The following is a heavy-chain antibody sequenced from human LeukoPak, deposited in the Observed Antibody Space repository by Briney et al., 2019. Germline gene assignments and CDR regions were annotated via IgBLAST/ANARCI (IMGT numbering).Heavy chain of an antibody. V-gene: IGHV3-66*01. CDR3: ARDVLYIEGSSYGMDV. CDR1: GFTFSDYY. Sequence: GGSLRLSCAASGFTFSDYYMSWVRQAPGKGLEWVSVIYSGGSTYYADPVKGRFTISRDNSKNTLYLQMNSLRAEDTAVYYCARDVLYIEGSSYGMDVWGQGTTVTVSS. CDR2: IYSGGST. D-gene: IGHD2-15*01. J-gene: IGHJ6*02.